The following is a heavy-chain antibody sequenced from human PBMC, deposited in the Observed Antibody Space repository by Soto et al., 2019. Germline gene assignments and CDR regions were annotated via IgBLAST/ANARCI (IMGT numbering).Heavy chain of an antibody. Sequence: SVKVSCKACGWTFSSYAISWVGQAPGQGREWMGGIIPIFGTANYAQKFQGRVTITADESTSTAYMELSSLRSEDTAVYYCARVLGGGSYFDYWGQGTLVTVSS. CDR3: ARVLGGGSYFDY. J-gene: IGHJ4*02. V-gene: IGHV1-69*13. D-gene: IGHD1-26*01. CDR1: GWTFSSYA. CDR2: IIPIFGTA.